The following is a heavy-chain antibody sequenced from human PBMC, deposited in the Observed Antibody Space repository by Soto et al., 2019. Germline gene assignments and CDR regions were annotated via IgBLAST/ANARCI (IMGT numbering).Heavy chain of an antibody. CDR3: VRRVVTTLDDAFDI. CDR2: ISGSNGNT. V-gene: IGHV1-18*01. D-gene: IGHD2-21*02. CDR1: GYNFNNYG. Sequence: QVQLVQSGPEVKKPGASVTLSCKASGYNFNNYGISWVRQAPGQGLEWMGWISGSNGNTKYGQKFQGRVSLTTDSSTSTAYMEMRSLRSDDTADYYCVRRVVTTLDDAFDIWGPGTRVTVSS. J-gene: IGHJ3*02.